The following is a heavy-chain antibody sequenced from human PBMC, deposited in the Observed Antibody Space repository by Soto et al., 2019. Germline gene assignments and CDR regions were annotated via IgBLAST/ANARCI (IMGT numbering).Heavy chain of an antibody. CDR3: ASRGGTTVDY. CDR2: IYYSGST. CDR1: GCSISSYY. D-gene: IGHD3-10*01. Sequence: QVQLQESGPGLVKPSETLSLTCTVSGCSISSYYWCWIRQPPGKGLEWIGYIYYSGSTNYNPSLKSRVTISVDTSKNQFALKLSSVVAADTAVYYCASRGGTTVDYWGKGTLVTVSS. J-gene: IGHJ4*02. V-gene: IGHV4-59*08.